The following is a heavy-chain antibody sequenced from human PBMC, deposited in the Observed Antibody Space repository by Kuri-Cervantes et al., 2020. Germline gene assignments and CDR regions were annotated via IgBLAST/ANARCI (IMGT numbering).Heavy chain of an antibody. Sequence: GESLKISCAASGFTFSSYWMHWVRQAPGKGLVWVSRINSDGSSTSYADSVKGRFTISRDNAKNTLYLQMNSLRAEDTAVYYCANAICSGGNCFPRYGVDVWGQGTTVTVSS. CDR1: GFTFSSYW. V-gene: IGHV3-74*01. D-gene: IGHD2-15*01. CDR2: INSDGSST. CDR3: ANAICSGGNCFPRYGVDV. J-gene: IGHJ6*02.